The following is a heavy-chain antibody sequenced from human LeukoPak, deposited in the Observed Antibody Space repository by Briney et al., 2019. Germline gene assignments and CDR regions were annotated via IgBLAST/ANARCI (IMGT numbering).Heavy chain of an antibody. CDR3: ARTASRRYYYYYGMDV. D-gene: IGHD2-21*02. Sequence: PSETLSLTCTVSGGSISSYYWSWIRQPPGKGLEWIGYIYYSGSTNYNPSLESRVTISVDTSKNQFSLKLSSVTAADTAVYYCARTASRRYYYYYGMDVWGQGTTVTVSS. CDR2: IYYSGST. V-gene: IGHV4-59*01. CDR1: GGSISSYY. J-gene: IGHJ6*02.